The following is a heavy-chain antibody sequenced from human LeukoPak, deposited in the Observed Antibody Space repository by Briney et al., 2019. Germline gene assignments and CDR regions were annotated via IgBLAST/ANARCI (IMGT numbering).Heavy chain of an antibody. J-gene: IGHJ6*02. CDR1: GGSVSSYY. V-gene: IGHV4-59*02. CDR2: IYYSGST. CDR3: ARAPYDILTGDYYGMDV. D-gene: IGHD3-9*01. Sequence: PSETLSLTCTVSGGSVSSYYWSWIRQPPGKGLEWIGYIYYSGSTNYNPSLKSRVTISVDTSKNQFSLKLSSVTAADTAVYYCARAPYDILTGDYYGMDVWGQGTTVTVSS.